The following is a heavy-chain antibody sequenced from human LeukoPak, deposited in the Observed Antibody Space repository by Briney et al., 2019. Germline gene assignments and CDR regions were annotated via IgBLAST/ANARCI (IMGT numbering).Heavy chain of an antibody. CDR2: VNPNSGDT. J-gene: IGHJ4*02. CDR3: ASHITGYSSSWYVY. V-gene: IGHV1-2*02. Sequence: ASVKVSCKASGYTFTAYYMHWVRQAPGQGLEWMGCVNPNSGDTNYAQKFQGRVTMTRDTSISTAYMELSRLRSDDTAVYYCASHITGYSSSWYVYWGQGTLVTVSS. CDR1: GYTFTAYY. D-gene: IGHD6-13*01.